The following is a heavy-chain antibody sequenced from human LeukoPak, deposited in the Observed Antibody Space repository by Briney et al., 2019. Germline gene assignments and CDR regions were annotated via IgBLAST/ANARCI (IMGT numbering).Heavy chain of an antibody. D-gene: IGHD2-2*01. CDR1: GYTFTSYG. V-gene: IGHV1-18*01. Sequence: ASVKVSCKASGYTFTSYGISWVRHAPGQGLEWMVWISAYNGNTNYAQKLQGRDTMTTDTSTSTAYKELRSLRSDDTAVYYCARDSEYCSSTSCYAFDIWGQGTMVTVSS. CDR3: ARDSEYCSSTSCYAFDI. J-gene: IGHJ3*02. CDR2: ISAYNGNT.